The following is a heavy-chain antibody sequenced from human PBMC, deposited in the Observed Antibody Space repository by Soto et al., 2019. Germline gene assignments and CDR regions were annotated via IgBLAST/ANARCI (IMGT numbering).Heavy chain of an antibody. J-gene: IGHJ4*02. CDR1: GGSLRNYY. CDR3: ATSNVYFFQSGGSHHVQLGF. D-gene: IGHD2-15*01. CDR2: IDHSGST. Sequence: QVQLQQWGAGLLKPSETLSLTCAVSGGSLRNYYWSWIRQPPGKGLEWIGEIDHSGSTNYNPSLKSRVTISVDTSKNPFYPKLCAVTAADTAVYYGATSNVYFFQSGGSHHVQLGFWGQGTLVIISS. V-gene: IGHV4-34*02.